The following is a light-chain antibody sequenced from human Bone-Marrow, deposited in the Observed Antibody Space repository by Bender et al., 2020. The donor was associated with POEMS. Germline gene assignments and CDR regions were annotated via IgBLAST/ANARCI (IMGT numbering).Light chain of an antibody. Sequence: SYVLTQPPSVSVAPGQTAKITCGGNNIGTKSVHWYQQKPGQAPVLVVYDDSDRPSGIPERFSGSNSGNTATLTINRVEAGDEADYSCQVWDGDSDHPGVFGGGTKLTVL. CDR1: NIGTKS. CDR2: DDS. CDR3: QVWDGDSDHPGV. V-gene: IGLV3-21*02. J-gene: IGLJ3*02.